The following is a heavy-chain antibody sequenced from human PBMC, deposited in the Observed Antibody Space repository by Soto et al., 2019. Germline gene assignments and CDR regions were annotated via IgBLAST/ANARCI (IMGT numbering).Heavy chain of an antibody. CDR3: ARLRLTGYFGY. V-gene: IGHV3-11*05. Sequence: QVQLVESGGGLVKPGGSLRLSCVASGFTFSDHYMTWIRQAPGKGLEWLSFISTSSSYTNYADSVKGRFTISRDNAMKSLYLQMDRLRAEDTVVYYCARLRLTGYFGYFGQGTLGTVSS. CDR2: ISTSSSYT. CDR1: GFTFSDHY. J-gene: IGHJ4*02.